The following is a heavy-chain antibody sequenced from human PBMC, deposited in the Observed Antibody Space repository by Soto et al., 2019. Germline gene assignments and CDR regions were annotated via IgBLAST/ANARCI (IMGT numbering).Heavy chain of an antibody. CDR1: GFTFSNYW. Sequence: GGSLRLSCTAAGFTFSNYWMHWVRQGPGKGLVWVSRIKNDGSITSYADSVEGRFTISRDNAKNTLYLQMNSLRAEDTAVYYCTRDRNYYYMDVWGKGTTVTVSS. J-gene: IGHJ6*03. CDR2: IKNDGSIT. V-gene: IGHV3-74*01. CDR3: TRDRNYYYMDV.